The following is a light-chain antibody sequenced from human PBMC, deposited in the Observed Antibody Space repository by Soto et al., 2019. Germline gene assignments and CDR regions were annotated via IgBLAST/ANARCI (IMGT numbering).Light chain of an antibody. V-gene: IGKV1-39*01. J-gene: IGKJ1*01. CDR1: QSIISY. CDR3: QQSYRTPGT. Sequence: DIEMTQSPSSLPASVGDRVTITCRSSQSIISYLDWYQQKPGKPPKLLIYAASSLPCGVPSRFSGSGSGTDFTLTISSLQAEDFAIYYCQQSYRTPGTFGQGTKVEIK. CDR2: AAS.